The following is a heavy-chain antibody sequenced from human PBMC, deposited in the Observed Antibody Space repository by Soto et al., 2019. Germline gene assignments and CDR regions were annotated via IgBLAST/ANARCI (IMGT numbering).Heavy chain of an antibody. J-gene: IGHJ6*03. CDR3: AKDGDDYGDYYYYMDV. V-gene: IGHV3-30*18. CDR2: ISYDGSNK. Sequence: GGSLRLSCAASGFTFSSYGMHWVRQAPGKGLEWVAVISYDGSNKYYADSVKGRFTISRDNSKNTLYLQMNSLRAEDTAVYYCAKDGDDYGDYYYYMDVWGKGTTVTVSS. D-gene: IGHD4-17*01. CDR1: GFTFSSYG.